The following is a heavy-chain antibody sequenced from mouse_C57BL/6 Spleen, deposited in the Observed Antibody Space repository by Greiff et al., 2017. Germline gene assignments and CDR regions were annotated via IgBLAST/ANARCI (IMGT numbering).Heavy chain of an antibody. CDR2: IHPNSGST. CDR3: AIGYYDGYYFAY. V-gene: IGHV1-64*01. D-gene: IGHD2-3*01. J-gene: IGHJ3*01. CDR1: GYTFTSYW. Sequence: QVQLQQSGAELVKPGASVKLSCKASGYTFTSYWMHWVKQRPGQGLEWIGMIHPNSGSTNYNEKFKSKATLTVDKSSSTAYMQLSSLTSEDSAVYYCAIGYYDGYYFAYWGQGTLVTVSA.